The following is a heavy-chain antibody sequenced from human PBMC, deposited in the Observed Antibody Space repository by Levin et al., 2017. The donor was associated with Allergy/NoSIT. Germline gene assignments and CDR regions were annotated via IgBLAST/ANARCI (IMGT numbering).Heavy chain of an antibody. J-gene: IGHJ6*02. CDR2: ISWNSGSI. V-gene: IGHV3-9*01. CDR3: AKDMGANWNYYYGMDV. D-gene: IGHD1-1*01. CDR1: GFTFDDYA. Sequence: SCAASGFTFDDYAMHWVRQAPGKGLEWVSGISWNSGSIGYADSVKGRFTISRDNAKNSLYLQMNSLRAEDTALYYCAKDMGANWNYYYGMDVWGQGTTVTVSS.